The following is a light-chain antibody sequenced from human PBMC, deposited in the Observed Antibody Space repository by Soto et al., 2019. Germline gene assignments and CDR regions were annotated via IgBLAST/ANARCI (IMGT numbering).Light chain of an antibody. CDR2: KAS. J-gene: IGKJ4*01. Sequence: DIQMTQSPSTLSASVGDRVTITCRASRSISTWLAWYQQKPGKAPKLLIYKASSLEGGVPSRFSGSGSGTEFNITVSSLQPDDFATYYCQQYNTYPLTFGGGTTVEIK. CDR1: RSISTW. V-gene: IGKV1-5*03. CDR3: QQYNTYPLT.